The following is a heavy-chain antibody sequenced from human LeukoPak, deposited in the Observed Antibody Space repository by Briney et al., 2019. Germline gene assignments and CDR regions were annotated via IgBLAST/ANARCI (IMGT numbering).Heavy chain of an antibody. V-gene: IGHV1-2*02. Sequence: ASVKVSCKASGYTFTGYYMHWVRQAPGQGLEWMGWINPNSGGTNYAQKFQGRVTITADKSTSTAYMELSSLRSEDTAVYYCARVSDTAIDYYYYYMDVWGKGTTVTVSS. D-gene: IGHD5-18*01. J-gene: IGHJ6*03. CDR2: INPNSGGT. CDR1: GYTFTGYY. CDR3: ARVSDTAIDYYYYYMDV.